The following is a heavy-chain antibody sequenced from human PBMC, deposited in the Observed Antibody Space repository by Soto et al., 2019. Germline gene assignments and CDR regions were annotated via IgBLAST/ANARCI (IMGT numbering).Heavy chain of an antibody. V-gene: IGHV3-48*02. CDR1: GFTVSRYV. D-gene: IGHD3-22*01. J-gene: IGHJ4*02. CDR3: ARVPNDSSGYSIDY. Sequence: GGSLRLACSASGFTVSRYVMTWVRQGPGKGLEWVSDISISNDFIYYADSVKGRFTISRDNAKNSLYLQMNSLRHEDTAVYYCARVPNDSSGYSIDYWGQGTLVTVSS. CDR2: ISISNDFI.